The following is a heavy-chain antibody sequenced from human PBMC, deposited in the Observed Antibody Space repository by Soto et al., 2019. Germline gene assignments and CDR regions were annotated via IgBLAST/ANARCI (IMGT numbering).Heavy chain of an antibody. D-gene: IGHD1-20*01. V-gene: IGHV3-23*01. Sequence: GGSLRLSCAASGFTFSNYDMSWVRQAPGKGLEWVSSITSSGRSAYYADSVKGRFTFSRDNSKNTLYLQMNSLRAEDTAVYYCASHYITIYDSWGQGTLVTVPS. J-gene: IGHJ4*02. CDR2: ITSSGRSA. CDR1: GFTFSNYD. CDR3: ASHYITIYDS.